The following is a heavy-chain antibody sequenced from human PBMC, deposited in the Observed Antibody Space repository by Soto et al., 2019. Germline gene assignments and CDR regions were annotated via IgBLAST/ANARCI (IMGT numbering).Heavy chain of an antibody. J-gene: IGHJ4*02. CDR2: INPNSGDI. CDR1: GYTFTGSS. CDR3: ARDLTGDPNY. Sequence: QVQLVQSGAEVKKPGASVNVSCEASGYTFTGSSIHWVRQAPGQGLEWMGYINPNSGDIIFAQKFQGRVTMTRDTSISTAYMELSRVASDDTAVYYCARDLTGDPNYWGQGTLVTVSS. V-gene: IGHV1-2*02. D-gene: IGHD7-27*01.